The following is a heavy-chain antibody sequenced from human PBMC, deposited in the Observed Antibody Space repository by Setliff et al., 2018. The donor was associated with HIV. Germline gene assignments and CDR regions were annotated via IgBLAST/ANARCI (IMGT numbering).Heavy chain of an antibody. Sequence: EASVKVSCKTSGGTLSNYVITRVRQAPGQGLEWMGMIIPMYNIPAYAQKFQGRVTFTADESTSTAYMELSSLSSEDTAVYYCARDQTGVAAAAFGGGSAWSDEGFDIWGQGTMVTVSS. CDR3: ARDQTGVAAAAFGGGSAWSDEGFDI. CDR2: IIPMYNIP. J-gene: IGHJ3*02. D-gene: IGHD6-13*01. CDR1: GGTLSNYV. V-gene: IGHV1-69*13.